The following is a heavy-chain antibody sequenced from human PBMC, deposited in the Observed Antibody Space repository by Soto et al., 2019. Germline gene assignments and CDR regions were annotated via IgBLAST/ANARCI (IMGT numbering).Heavy chain of an antibody. D-gene: IGHD5-18*01. CDR2: ISSNGGST. CDR1: GFTFSSYA. J-gene: IGHJ6*02. CDR3: VKGVYSYGYDYYYGMDV. Sequence: PGGSLRLSCSASGFTFSSYAMHWVRQAPGKGLEYVSAISSNGGSTYYADSVKGRFTISRDNSKNTLYLQMSSLRAEDTAVYYCVKGVYSYGYDYYYGMDVWGQGTTVTVSS. V-gene: IGHV3-64D*08.